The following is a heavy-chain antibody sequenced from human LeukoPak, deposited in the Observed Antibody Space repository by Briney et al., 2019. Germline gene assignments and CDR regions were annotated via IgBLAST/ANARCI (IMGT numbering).Heavy chain of an antibody. CDR1: GSTFSSYS. V-gene: IGHV3-21*01. CDR3: ARHQYYDFWSGYYEAGSAFDI. J-gene: IGHJ3*02. CDR2: ISSSSSYI. Sequence: GGSLRLSCAASGSTFSSYSMNWVRQAPGKGLEWVSSISSSSSYIYYADSVKGRFTISRDNAKNSLYLQMNSLRAEDTAVYYCARHQYYDFWSGYYEAGSAFDIWGQGTMVTVSS. D-gene: IGHD3-3*01.